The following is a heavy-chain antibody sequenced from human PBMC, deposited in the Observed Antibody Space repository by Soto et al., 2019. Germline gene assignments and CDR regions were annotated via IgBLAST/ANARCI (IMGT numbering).Heavy chain of an antibody. Sequence: GGSLRLSCAASGFTFSSYDMHWVRQATGKGLEWVSAIGTAGDTYYPGSVKGRFTISRENAKNSLYLQMNSLRAEDTAVYYCARDRKVGWLLDYGMDVWGQGTTVTVSS. V-gene: IGHV3-13*01. J-gene: IGHJ6*02. CDR2: IGTAGDT. CDR1: GFTFSSYD. CDR3: ARDRKVGWLLDYGMDV. D-gene: IGHD2-15*01.